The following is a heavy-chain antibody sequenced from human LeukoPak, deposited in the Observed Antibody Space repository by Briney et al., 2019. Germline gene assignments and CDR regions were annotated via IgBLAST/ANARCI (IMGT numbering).Heavy chain of an antibody. CDR2: IGKDGSGN. CDR1: GFSLSRYW. V-gene: IGHV3-7*01. Sequence: PGGSLRLSCAASGFSLSRYWMSWVRQAPGKGLEWVANIGKDGSGNHYVDSVKGRFTISRDNAKNTVYLQMNSLRPEDTAMYYCARGGLDHAFDVWGQGTMVTVSS. CDR3: ARGGLDHAFDV. J-gene: IGHJ3*01. D-gene: IGHD3/OR15-3a*01.